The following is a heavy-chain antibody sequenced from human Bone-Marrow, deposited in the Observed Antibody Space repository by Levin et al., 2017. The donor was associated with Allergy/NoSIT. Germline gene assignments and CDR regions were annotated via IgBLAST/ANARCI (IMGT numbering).Heavy chain of an antibody. Sequence: GESLKISCAASGFTFSSYAMSWVRQAPGKGLEWVSAISGSGGSTYYADSVKGRLTISRDNSKNTLYLQMNSLRAEDTAVYYCAKADCSSTSCYFIGFDYWGQGTLVTVSS. D-gene: IGHD2-2*01. CDR1: GFTFSSYA. CDR2: ISGSGGST. J-gene: IGHJ4*02. CDR3: AKADCSSTSCYFIGFDY. V-gene: IGHV3-23*01.